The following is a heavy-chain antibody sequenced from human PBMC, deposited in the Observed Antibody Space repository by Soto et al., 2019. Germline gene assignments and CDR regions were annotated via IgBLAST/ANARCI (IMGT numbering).Heavy chain of an antibody. CDR2: LAYSGSP. D-gene: IGHD1-1*01. J-gene: IGHJ3*02. CDR1: GGSISNYY. V-gene: IGHV4-59*01. Sequence: QVQLQESGPRLVKPSETLSLTCTVSGGSISNYYWSWIRQPPGKGLEWIGYLAYSGSPNYSPSLKSRVTISLDSSKNQFSVKLSSVTAADTAVYYCARITTFRTFDIWGQGTMVTVSS. CDR3: ARITTFRTFDI.